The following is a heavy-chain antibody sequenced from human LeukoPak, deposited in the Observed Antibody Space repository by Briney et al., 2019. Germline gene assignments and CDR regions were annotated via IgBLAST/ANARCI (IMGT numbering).Heavy chain of an antibody. D-gene: IGHD5-18*01. V-gene: IGHV5-51*01. J-gene: IGHJ4*02. CDR1: GYSFTSYW. CDR2: IYPGDSDT. Sequence: GESLKISCKGSGYSFTSYWIGWVRQMPGKGLEWMGIIYPGDSDTRYSPSFQGQVTISADKSISTAYLQWSSLKASDTAMYNCARLKTGGYSYGAFDYWGQGTLVTVSS. CDR3: ARLKTGGYSYGAFDY.